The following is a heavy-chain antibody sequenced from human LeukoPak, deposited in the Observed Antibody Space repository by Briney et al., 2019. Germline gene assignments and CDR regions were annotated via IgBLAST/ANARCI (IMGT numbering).Heavy chain of an antibody. CDR2: ISGSGGST. J-gene: IGHJ4*02. CDR1: GFTFDDYA. CDR3: ARGPYGSGSYYLY. Sequence: GGSLRLSCAASGFTFDDYAMHWVRQAPGKGLEWVSAISGSGGSTYYADSVKGRFTISRDNSKNTLYLQMNSLRAEDTAVYYCARGPYGSGSYYLYWGQGTLVTVSS. D-gene: IGHD3-10*01. V-gene: IGHV3-23*01.